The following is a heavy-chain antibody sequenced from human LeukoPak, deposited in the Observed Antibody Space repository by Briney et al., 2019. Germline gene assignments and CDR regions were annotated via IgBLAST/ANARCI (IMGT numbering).Heavy chain of an antibody. D-gene: IGHD5-24*01. Sequence: GASVKVSCKASGYTFNNYNIHWLRQAPGQGLEWMGIVNPGGDSTNYAQDFQGRLTLTGDTSTSTVYMELSSLRSEDTAAYYCARVRDGYNDAYDIWGQGTMVTVTS. CDR2: VNPGGDST. J-gene: IGHJ3*02. CDR1: GYTFNNYN. CDR3: ARVRDGYNDAYDI. V-gene: IGHV1-46*02.